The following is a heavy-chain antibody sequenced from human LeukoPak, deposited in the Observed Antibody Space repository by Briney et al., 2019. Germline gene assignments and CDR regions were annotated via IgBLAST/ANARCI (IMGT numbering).Heavy chain of an antibody. CDR3: ASGLYCGGDCFRANAFDI. J-gene: IGHJ3*02. Sequence: ASVTVSCKASGGTFSSYAISWVRQAPGQGLEWMGGIIPIFGTANYAQKFQGRVTITADESTSTAYMELSSPRSEDTAVYYCASGLYCGGDCFRANAFDIWGQGTMVTVSS. CDR2: IIPIFGTA. V-gene: IGHV1-69*13. D-gene: IGHD2-21*02. CDR1: GGTFSSYA.